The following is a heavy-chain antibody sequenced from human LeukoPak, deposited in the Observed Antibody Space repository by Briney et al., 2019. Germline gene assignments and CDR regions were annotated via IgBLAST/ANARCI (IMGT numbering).Heavy chain of an antibody. J-gene: IGHJ4*02. CDR1: GGSISSDTYY. D-gene: IGHD3-22*01. Sequence: SETLSLTCTVSGGSISSDTYYWGWIRRPPGMGLEWIGNVHYSGAISYNPSLTSRVTTSVDTSKNQFSLRLKSVTAADTAVYYCARQLRHNWYYDHWGQGTLVSVSS. V-gene: IGHV4-39*01. CDR2: VHYSGAI. CDR3: ARQLRHNWYYDH.